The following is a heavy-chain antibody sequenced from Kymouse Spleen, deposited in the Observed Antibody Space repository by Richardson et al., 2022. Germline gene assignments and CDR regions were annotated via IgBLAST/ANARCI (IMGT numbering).Heavy chain of an antibody. CDR1: GFTFSNAW. Sequence: EVQLVESGGGLVKPGGSLRLSCAASGFTFSNAWMSWVRQAPGKGLEWVGRIKSKTDGGTTDYAAPVKGRFTISRDDSKNTLYLQMNSLKTEDTAVYYCTTDLPIAARGDYYYGMDVWGQGTTVTVSS. CDR2: IKSKTDGGTT. J-gene: IGHJ6*02. D-gene: IGHD6-6*01. V-gene: IGHV3-15*01. CDR3: TTDLPIAARGDYYYGMDV.